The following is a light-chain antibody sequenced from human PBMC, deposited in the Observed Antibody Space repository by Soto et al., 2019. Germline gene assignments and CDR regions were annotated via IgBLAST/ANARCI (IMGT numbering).Light chain of an antibody. Sequence: EIVLTQSPGTLSLSPGERATLSCRASQSVSSSYLAWYQQKPGQAPRLLIYAASSRATGIPDRFSGSGSGTDFTLTISRLDPEDFAVYYCQHYGTSPYTFGQGTKLEIK. CDR3: QHYGTSPYT. V-gene: IGKV3-20*01. J-gene: IGKJ2*01. CDR2: AAS. CDR1: QSVSSSY.